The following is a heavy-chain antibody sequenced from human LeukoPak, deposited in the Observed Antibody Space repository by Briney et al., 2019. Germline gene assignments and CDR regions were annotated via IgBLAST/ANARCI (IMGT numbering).Heavy chain of an antibody. CDR1: VYTFTGYY. CDR2: INPNSGGT. D-gene: IGHD6-6*01. J-gene: IGHJ5*02. CDR3: ARGKQYSSPNWFDP. Sequence: GASVNVSCKASVYTFTGYYMHWVRQAPGQGLDWMGWINPNSGGTNYAQKFQGRVTMTRDTSISTAYMELSRLRSDDTAVYYCARGKQYSSPNWFDPWGQGTLVTVSS. V-gene: IGHV1-2*02.